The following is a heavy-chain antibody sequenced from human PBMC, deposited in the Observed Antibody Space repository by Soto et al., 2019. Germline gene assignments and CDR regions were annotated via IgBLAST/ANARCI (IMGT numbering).Heavy chain of an antibody. V-gene: IGHV4-59*01. J-gene: IGHJ3*01. Sequence: QVQLQESGPRLVKPSETLSLTCTVSGGSISSYYWSWIRQPPGKGLEWIGYIDYSGSTNYNPSHNSRVTITVDTSKNQFSLKLSTVTAADTAVYYCARIRTPMAARGAFDFWGQGTMVTVSS. CDR3: ARIRTPMAARGAFDF. D-gene: IGHD6-6*01. CDR1: GGSISSYY. CDR2: IDYSGST.